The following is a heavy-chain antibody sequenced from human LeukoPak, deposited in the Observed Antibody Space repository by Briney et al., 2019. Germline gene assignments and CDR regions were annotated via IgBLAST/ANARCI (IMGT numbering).Heavy chain of an antibody. CDR3: ARAGLNYDDGRGPYFYHYGMDV. Sequence: QAGGSLRLSCAASGFTFSSYEMNWVRQAPGKGLEWVGRCRNKVNSYTTEYAASVNGRFTISRDDSKNSLYLEMNSLKTEDTAVYYCARAGLNYDDGRGPYFYHYGMDVWGQGTTVTVSS. J-gene: IGHJ6*02. CDR2: CRNKVNSYTT. D-gene: IGHD3-22*01. CDR1: GFTFSSYE. V-gene: IGHV3-72*01.